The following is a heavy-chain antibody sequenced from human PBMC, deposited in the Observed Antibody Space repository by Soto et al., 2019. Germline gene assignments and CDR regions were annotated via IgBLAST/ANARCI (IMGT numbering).Heavy chain of an antibody. Sequence: QVQLVQSGAEVKKPGSSVKVSCKASGGTFSSYAISWVRQAPGQGLEWMGGIIPIFGTANYAQKFQGRVTITADKSTSTAYMELSSLRSEDTAVYYCARAQRELELRGGLMVSWFDPWGQGTLVTVSS. CDR2: IIPIFGTA. D-gene: IGHD1-7*01. V-gene: IGHV1-69*06. CDR3: ARAQRELELRGGLMVSWFDP. CDR1: GGTFSSYA. J-gene: IGHJ5*02.